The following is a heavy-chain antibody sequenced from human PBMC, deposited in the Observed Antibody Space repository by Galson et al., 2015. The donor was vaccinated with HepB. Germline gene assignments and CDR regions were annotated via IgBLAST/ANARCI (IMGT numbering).Heavy chain of an antibody. V-gene: IGHV3-23*01. J-gene: IGHJ4*02. Sequence: SLRLSCAAYGFTFSNFAMSWVRQAPGKGLEWVSAISGSSGRTYYADSVKGRFTISRDNSKNTLYLQMNSLRAEDKAVYYCAKDRGYYDSSSYDQDWGQGTLVTVSS. CDR3: AKDRGYYDSSSYDQD. D-gene: IGHD3-22*01. CDR2: ISGSSGRT. CDR1: GFTFSNFA.